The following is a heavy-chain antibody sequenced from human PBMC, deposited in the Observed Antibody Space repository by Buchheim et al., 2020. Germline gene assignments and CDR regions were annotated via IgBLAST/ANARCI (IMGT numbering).Heavy chain of an antibody. J-gene: IGHJ5*02. CDR3: ARAFEWSTNNWFDP. D-gene: IGHD3-3*01. V-gene: IGHV1-46*01. CDR1: GYTFTSSY. CDR2: ITPSGGST. Sequence: QVQLVQSGAEVKKPGASVKVSCKASGYTFTSSYIHWVRQAPGQGLEWMGIITPSGGSTSYAQKLQGRVTMTRDTSTSQVYMELSSLRSEDTAVYYCARAFEWSTNNWFDPWGQGTL.